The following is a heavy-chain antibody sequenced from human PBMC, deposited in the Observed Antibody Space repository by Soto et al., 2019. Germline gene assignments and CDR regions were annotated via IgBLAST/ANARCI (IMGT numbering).Heavy chain of an antibody. D-gene: IGHD2-15*01. J-gene: IGHJ3*02. CDR3: ARGGYCSGGSCYEVGAFDI. Sequence: QVQLVESGGGVVQPGRSLRLSCAASGFTFSSYGMHWVRQAPGKGLEWVAVIWYDGSNKYYADSVKGRFTISRDNSKNPLYLQMNSLRAEDTAVYYWARGGYCSGGSCYEVGAFDIWGQGTMVTVSS. V-gene: IGHV3-33*01. CDR1: GFTFSSYG. CDR2: IWYDGSNK.